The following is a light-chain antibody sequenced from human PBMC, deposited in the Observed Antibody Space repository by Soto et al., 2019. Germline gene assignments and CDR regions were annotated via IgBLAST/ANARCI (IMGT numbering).Light chain of an antibody. J-gene: IGKJ4*01. V-gene: IGKV1-12*01. Sequence: IQMTQSPSSVSASEGDRVHITCRASQGINNWLAWYQQKPGKAPNLLIYSASSLQSGGPSRFSGSGSWTDFTLTISSLQPEDYATYYCQQGNTFPLTFGGGTKVDIK. CDR2: SAS. CDR1: QGINNW. CDR3: QQGNTFPLT.